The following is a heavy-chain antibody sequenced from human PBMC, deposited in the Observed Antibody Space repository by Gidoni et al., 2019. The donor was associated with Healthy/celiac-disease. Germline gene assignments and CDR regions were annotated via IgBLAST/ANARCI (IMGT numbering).Heavy chain of an antibody. CDR2: IYSGGST. J-gene: IGHJ4*02. D-gene: IGHD6-6*01. CDR1: GFTVSSNY. V-gene: IGHV3-53*02. CDR3: ARESEEARLQNNYFDY. Sequence: EVQLVETGGGLIQPGGSLRLSCAASGFTVSSNYMSWVRQAPGKGLEWVSVIYSGGSTYYADSVKGRFTISRDNSKNTLYLQMNSLRAEDTAVYYCARESEEARLQNNYFDYWGQGTLVTVSS.